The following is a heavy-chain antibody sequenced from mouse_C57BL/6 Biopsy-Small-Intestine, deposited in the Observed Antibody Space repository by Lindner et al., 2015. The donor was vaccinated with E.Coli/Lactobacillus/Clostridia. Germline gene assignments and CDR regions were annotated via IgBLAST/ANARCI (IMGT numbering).Heavy chain of an antibody. V-gene: IGHV1-67*01. J-gene: IGHJ2*01. Sequence: VQLQESGPELVRPGVSVKISCKGSGYTFTDYAMHWVKLSHTKSLEWIGVITTYFGDASYSQKFKDKATMTVDKSCSTAYMEVARLTSEDSAVHYCASKGGYSPYYFDYWGQGTTLTVSS. D-gene: IGHD2-3*01. CDR1: GYTFTDYA. CDR3: ASKGGYSPYYFDY. CDR2: ITTYFGDA.